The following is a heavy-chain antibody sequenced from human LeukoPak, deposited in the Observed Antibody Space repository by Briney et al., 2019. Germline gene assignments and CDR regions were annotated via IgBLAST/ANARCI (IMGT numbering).Heavy chain of an antibody. Sequence: ASVKVSCKASGYTFTGYYMHWVRQAPGQGLEWMGWINPNSGGTNYAQKFQGRVTMTRDTSISTAYMELSRLRSDDTAVYYCATAAYDSSGYYFVGYYFDYWGQGTLVTASS. CDR2: INPNSGGT. CDR3: ATAAYDSSGYYFVGYYFDY. V-gene: IGHV1-2*02. J-gene: IGHJ4*02. D-gene: IGHD3-22*01. CDR1: GYTFTGYY.